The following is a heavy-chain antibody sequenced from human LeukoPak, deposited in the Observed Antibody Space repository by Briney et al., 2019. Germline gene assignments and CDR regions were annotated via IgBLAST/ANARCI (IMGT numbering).Heavy chain of an antibody. D-gene: IGHD3-22*01. V-gene: IGHV3-23*01. Sequence: RSGGSLRLSCAASGFTFSSYVMSWVRQVPGKGLEWVSAISGSGGSTYYADSVKGRFTISRDNSKNTLYLQMNSLRAEDTAVYYCAKAYYYDSSFDYWGQGTLVTVSS. CDR1: GFTFSSYV. CDR3: AKAYYYDSSFDY. J-gene: IGHJ4*02. CDR2: ISGSGGST.